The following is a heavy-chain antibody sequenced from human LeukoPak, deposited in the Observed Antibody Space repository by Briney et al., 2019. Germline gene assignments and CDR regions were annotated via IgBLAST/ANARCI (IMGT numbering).Heavy chain of an antibody. CDR2: INPKSGVT. J-gene: IGHJ3*02. D-gene: IGHD3-9*01. Sequence: ASVKVSCKASRDAFTYRYVHLVRQAPGQGPEWMGWINPKSGVTISAQNLQGRVTMTRDTSPSTAYMELRRLRSNDTAVYSYARDLALHDTSFVFDMWGQGTMVTVSS. CDR1: RDAFTYRY. V-gene: IGHV1-2*02. CDR3: ARDLALHDTSFVFDM.